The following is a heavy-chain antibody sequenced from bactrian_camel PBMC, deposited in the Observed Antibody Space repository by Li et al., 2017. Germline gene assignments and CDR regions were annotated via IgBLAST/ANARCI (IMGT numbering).Heavy chain of an antibody. V-gene: IGHV3S67*01. CDR1: GFTYSRYC. D-gene: IGHD6*01. CDR3: PTATFTY. J-gene: IGHJ4*01. Sequence: DVQLVESGGGTVQAGGSLRIACAASGFTYSRYCMAWFRQAPGKEREAVADIASDGLTNYTAANRVYLQVDALTPEDTGVYICAADSRHACSWYKGPTATFTYRGQGTQVTVS. CDR2: IASDGLT.